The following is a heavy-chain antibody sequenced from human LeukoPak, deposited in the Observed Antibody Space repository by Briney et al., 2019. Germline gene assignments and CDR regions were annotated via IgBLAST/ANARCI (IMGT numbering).Heavy chain of an antibody. CDR2: INGSGDKT. D-gene: IGHD1-14*01. CDR3: AKPARTDYADY. CDR1: GFTLSNYA. Sequence: QPGGSLRLSCAASGFTLSNYAMNWVRQAPGKGLEWVSSINGSGDKTYYADSVKGRFTISRDNSKNTLYLQMNSLRAEDMAVYYCAKPARTDYADYWGQGTLVTVSS. J-gene: IGHJ4*02. V-gene: IGHV3-23*01.